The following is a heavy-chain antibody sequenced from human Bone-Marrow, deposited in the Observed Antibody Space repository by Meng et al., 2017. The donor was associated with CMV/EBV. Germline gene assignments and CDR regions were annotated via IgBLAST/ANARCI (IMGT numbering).Heavy chain of an antibody. J-gene: IGHJ4*02. D-gene: IGHD6-13*01. Sequence: QITLKESGPTLVKPTQTLKLTCTFSGFSLTSSGVGVGWVRQPPGEALEWLAIIYWDDDNRYSPSMRSRLTLTKDTSKNQVVLSMTNVDPVDTATYYCAQRHSAAGQFDYWGQGTLVTVSS. V-gene: IGHV2-5*02. CDR2: IYWDDDN. CDR3: AQRHSAAGQFDY. CDR1: GFSLTSSGVG.